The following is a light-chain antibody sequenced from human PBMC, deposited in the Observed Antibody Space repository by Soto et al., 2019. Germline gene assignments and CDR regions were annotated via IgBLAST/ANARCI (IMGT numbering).Light chain of an antibody. Sequence: EIVLTQSPDTLSLSPGESATLSCRASQSVRSSYLAWYQQTPGQTPRLLIYGATTRATGIPARFSGRGSGTEFTLTISSLQSVDFAVYYCQQYDNWPQTFGQGTKVDIK. CDR2: GAT. V-gene: IGKV3-15*01. CDR3: QQYDNWPQT. J-gene: IGKJ1*01. CDR1: QSVRSSY.